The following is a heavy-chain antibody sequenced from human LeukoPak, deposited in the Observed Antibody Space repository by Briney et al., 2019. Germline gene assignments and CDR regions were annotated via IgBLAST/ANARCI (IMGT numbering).Heavy chain of an antibody. CDR2: IYYSGST. CDR3: ARVRIAAAGRPYYYYGMDV. J-gene: IGHJ6*02. D-gene: IGHD6-13*01. CDR1: GGSISSGGYY. V-gene: IGHV4-61*08. Sequence: SETLSLTCTVSGGSISSGGYYWSWIRQHPGKGLEWIGYIYYSGSTNYNPSLKSRVTISVDTSKNQFSLKLSSVTAADTAVYYCARVRIAAAGRPYYYYGMDVWGQGTTVTVSS.